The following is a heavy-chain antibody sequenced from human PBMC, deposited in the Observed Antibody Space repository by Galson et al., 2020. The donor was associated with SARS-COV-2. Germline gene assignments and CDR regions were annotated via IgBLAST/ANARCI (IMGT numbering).Heavy chain of an antibody. CDR1: GFTFSSYS. CDR2: ISSSSSTI. D-gene: IGHD3-22*01. J-gene: IGHJ4*02. V-gene: IGHV3-48*02. CDR3: AREGSNYYDSSGYPNVGGFDY. Sequence: GESLKISCEASGFTFSSYSMNWVRQAPGKGLEWVSYISSSSSTIYYADSVKGRFTISRDNAKNSLYLQMNSLRDEDTAVYYCAREGSNYYDSSGYPNVGGFDYWGQGTLVTVSS.